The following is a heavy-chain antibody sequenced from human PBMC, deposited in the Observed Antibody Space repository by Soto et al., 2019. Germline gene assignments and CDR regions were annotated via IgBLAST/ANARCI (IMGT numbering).Heavy chain of an antibody. D-gene: IGHD1-7*01. CDR3: STTTAGTNTFGI. Sequence: EVQLVESGGGLVTPGGSLRLSCEASGFTFTNAWMNWVRQAPGQGLEWVGRIRSNSDGGTTDYAAPVKGRFSISRDDSKNTLYLQMNSLKTEDTAVYYCSTTTAGTNTFGIWGQGTMVTVSS. J-gene: IGHJ3*02. CDR2: IRSNSDGGTT. CDR1: GFTFTNAW. V-gene: IGHV3-15*07.